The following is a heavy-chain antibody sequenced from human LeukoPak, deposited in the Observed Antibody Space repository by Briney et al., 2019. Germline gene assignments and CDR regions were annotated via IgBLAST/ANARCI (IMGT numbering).Heavy chain of an antibody. CDR1: GGSISTYY. CDR2: ISASGGT. V-gene: IGHV4-4*08. J-gene: IGHJ5*02. CDR3: ARSPHNSAWYEKWFDP. D-gene: IGHD6-19*01. Sequence: PSETLSLTCTVSGGSISTYYWSWIRQPPGKGLEWIADISASGGTNYNPSLESRVTVSMDSSKNQFSLKLGSVTAADTAVFYCARSPHNSAWYEKWFDPWGQGTLVSVSS.